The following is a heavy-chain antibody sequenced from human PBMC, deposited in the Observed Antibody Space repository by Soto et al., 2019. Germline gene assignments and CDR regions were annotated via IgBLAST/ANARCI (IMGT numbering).Heavy chain of an antibody. V-gene: IGHV3-21*01. J-gene: IGHJ5*02. CDR2: ISSSSSYI. Sequence: EVQLVESGGGLVKPGGSLRLSCAASGFTFSSYSMNLVRQAPGKGLEWVSSISSSSSYIYYADSVKGRFTISRDNAKNSLYLQMNSLRAEDTAVYYCARDTYFYGSGSYGPWGQGTLVTVSS. CDR1: GFTFSSYS. D-gene: IGHD3-10*01. CDR3: ARDTYFYGSGSYGP.